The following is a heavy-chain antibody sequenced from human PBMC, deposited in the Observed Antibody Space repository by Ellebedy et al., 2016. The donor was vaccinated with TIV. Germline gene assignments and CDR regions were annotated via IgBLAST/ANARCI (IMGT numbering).Heavy chain of an antibody. Sequence: GESLKISCAASGFTFSSYSMNWVRQAPGKGLEWVSSISSSSSYIYYADSVKGRFTISRDNAKHSLYLQMNSMRAEDTAVYYCARALPPDYWGQGTLVTVSS. V-gene: IGHV3-21*01. CDR2: ISSSSSYI. CDR3: ARALPPDY. CDR1: GFTFSSYS. J-gene: IGHJ4*02.